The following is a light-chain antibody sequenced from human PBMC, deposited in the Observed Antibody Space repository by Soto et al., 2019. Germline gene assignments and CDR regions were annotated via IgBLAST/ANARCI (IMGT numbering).Light chain of an antibody. CDR3: QQYNSYPS. J-gene: IGKJ4*01. Sequence: DIQMTQSPSTLSASVGDRVTITCRASQSISSWLAWYQQKPGKAPKLLIYKASSLESGVPSRFSGSGSGTEFTLTISSLQPDDFATYYCQQYNSYPSFGGGTKVENK. V-gene: IGKV1-5*03. CDR2: KAS. CDR1: QSISSW.